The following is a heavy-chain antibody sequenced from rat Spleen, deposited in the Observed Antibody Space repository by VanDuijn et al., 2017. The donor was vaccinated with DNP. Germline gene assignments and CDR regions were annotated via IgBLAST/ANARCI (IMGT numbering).Heavy chain of an antibody. CDR1: GFSLTTCT. Sequence: QVQLKESGPGLVQPSQTLSLTCTVSGFSLTTCTVGWVRQPPGKGLEWIAAISSGGTTYYNSGLESRLSISRDTSKSQLFLKMNSLQTEDTAMYFCVRSWDRYNWDWFAYWGQGTLVTVSS. V-gene: IGHV2-6*01. CDR2: ISSGGTT. J-gene: IGHJ3*01. CDR3: VRSWDRYNWDWFAY. D-gene: IGHD1-5*01.